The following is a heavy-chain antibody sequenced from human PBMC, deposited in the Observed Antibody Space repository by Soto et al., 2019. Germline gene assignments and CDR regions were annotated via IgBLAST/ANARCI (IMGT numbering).Heavy chain of an antibody. J-gene: IGHJ5*02. CDR1: GGTFSSYA. V-gene: IGHV1-69*01. D-gene: IGHD4-4*01. Sequence: QVQLVQSGAEVKKPGSSVKVSCKASGGTFSSYAISWVRQAPGQGLEWMGGIIPIFGTANYAQKFQGRVTITADESMSTAYMELSSLRSEDKSVYSCARDIVSNYVRCRFGTRRPVDPWGQGTLVTVST. CDR2: IIPIFGTA. CDR3: ARDIVSNYVRCRFGTRRPVDP.